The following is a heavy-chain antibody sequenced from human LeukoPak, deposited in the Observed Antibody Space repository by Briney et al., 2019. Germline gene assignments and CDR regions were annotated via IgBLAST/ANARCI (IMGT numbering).Heavy chain of an antibody. J-gene: IGHJ6*03. Sequence: SEILSLTCAVYGGSFSGHYWSWIRQPPGKGLEWIGEINHSGSTNYNPSLKSRVTISVDTSKNQFSLKVSSVTAADTAVYYCARVKDPGGYYYYYYMDIWGKGNTVTVSS. D-gene: IGHD3-16*01. CDR1: GGSFSGHY. CDR3: ARVKDPGGYYYYYYMDI. V-gene: IGHV4-34*01. CDR2: INHSGST.